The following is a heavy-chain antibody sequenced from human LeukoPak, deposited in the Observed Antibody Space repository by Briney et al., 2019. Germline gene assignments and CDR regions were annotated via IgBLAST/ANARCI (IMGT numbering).Heavy chain of an antibody. J-gene: IGHJ4*02. V-gene: IGHV3-23*01. Sequence: GGSLRLSCAASGVSVTSDYRSWVRQAPGKGLEWVSAISGSGGSTYYADPVKGRFTISRDNSKNTLYLQMNSLRAEDTAVYYCANGYYYDSSGYYGAFDYWGQGTLVTVSS. CDR2: ISGSGGST. D-gene: IGHD3-22*01. CDR3: ANGYYYDSSGYYGAFDY. CDR1: GVSVTSDY.